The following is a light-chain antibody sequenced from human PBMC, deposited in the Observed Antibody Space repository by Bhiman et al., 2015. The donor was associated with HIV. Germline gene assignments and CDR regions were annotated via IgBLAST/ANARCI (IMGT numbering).Light chain of an antibody. V-gene: IGLV3-21*01. CDR2: YDS. CDR3: QTWDYSSVV. Sequence: SYELTQPPSVSVAPGKTARITCGGSNIGSKSVHWYQQKPGQAPVLVIYYDSDRPSGIPERFSGSNSGSSATLTISGTQAMDEADYYCQTWDYSSVVFGGGTKLTVL. J-gene: IGLJ2*01. CDR1: NIGSKS.